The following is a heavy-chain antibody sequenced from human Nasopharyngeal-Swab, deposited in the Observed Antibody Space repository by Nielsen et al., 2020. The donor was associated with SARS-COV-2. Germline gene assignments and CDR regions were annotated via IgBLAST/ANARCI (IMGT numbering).Heavy chain of an antibody. J-gene: IGHJ4*02. CDR1: GFSFSSYA. D-gene: IGHD4-17*01. V-gene: IGHV3-23*01. Sequence: GESLKISCAASGFSFSSYAMSWVRQAPGKGLEWVSAISGNGVSTYYADSVKGRFTISRDNSKNTLYLQMNSLRAEDTAVYYCAKPAGLTTVTTVDYWGQGTLVTVSS. CDR3: AKPAGLTTVTTVDY. CDR2: ISGNGVST.